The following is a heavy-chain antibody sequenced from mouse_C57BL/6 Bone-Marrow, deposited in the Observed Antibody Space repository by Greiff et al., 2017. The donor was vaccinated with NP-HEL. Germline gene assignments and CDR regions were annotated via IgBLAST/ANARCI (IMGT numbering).Heavy chain of an antibody. CDR1: VYTFPSYC. D-gene: IGHD2-4*01. CDR3: ARSTRDYEGFAY. J-gene: IGHJ3*01. CDR2: INPSSGYT. Sequence: VQLPPSGASLAKPGASVTLSFQASVYTFPSYCMPWVKQRPGQGLEWIGYINPSSGYTKYNQKFKDKATLTADKSSSTAYMQLSSLTYEDSAVYYCARSTRDYEGFAYWGQGTRVTVSA. V-gene: IGHV1-7*01.